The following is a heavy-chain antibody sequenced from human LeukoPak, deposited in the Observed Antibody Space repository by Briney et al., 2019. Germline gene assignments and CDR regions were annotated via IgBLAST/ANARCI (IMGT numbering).Heavy chain of an antibody. CDR2: IYYSGST. V-gene: IGHV4-59*01. D-gene: IGHD4/OR15-4a*01. J-gene: IGHJ6*03. CDR1: GGSISSYY. Sequence: SETLSLTWTVSGGSISSYYWSWIRQPPGKGLEWVGYIYYSGSTNYNPSLKSRVTISVDTSKNQFSLRLSSVTAADTAVYYCARGGARGYYYYYMDVWGKGTTVTVSS. CDR3: ARGGARGYYYYYMDV.